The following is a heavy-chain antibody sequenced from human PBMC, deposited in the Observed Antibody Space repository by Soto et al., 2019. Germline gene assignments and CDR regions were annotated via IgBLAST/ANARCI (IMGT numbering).Heavy chain of an antibody. Sequence: GASVKVSCKASGGTFSSYAISWVRQAPGQGLEWMGGIIPIFGTANYAQKFQGRVTITADESTSTAYMELSSLRSEDTAVYYCARKKLGLPEDYHYGMDVWGQGTTVTASS. D-gene: IGHD7-27*01. CDR1: GGTFSSYA. J-gene: IGHJ6*02. V-gene: IGHV1-69*13. CDR3: ARKKLGLPEDYHYGMDV. CDR2: IIPIFGTA.